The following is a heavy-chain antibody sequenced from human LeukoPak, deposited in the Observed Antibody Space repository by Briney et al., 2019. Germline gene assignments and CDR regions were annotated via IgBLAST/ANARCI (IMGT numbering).Heavy chain of an antibody. Sequence: SQTLSLTCAISGDSVSSNSAAWNWIRQSPSRGLEWLGRTYYRSKWYNDYAVSVKSRITINPDTSKNKFSLQLNSVTPEDTAVYYCARDIGYYYYGSGSYYTVWFDPWGQGTLVTVSS. CDR1: GDSVSSNSAA. CDR3: ARDIGYYYYGSGSYYTVWFDP. D-gene: IGHD3-10*01. CDR2: TYYRSKWYN. J-gene: IGHJ5*02. V-gene: IGHV6-1*01.